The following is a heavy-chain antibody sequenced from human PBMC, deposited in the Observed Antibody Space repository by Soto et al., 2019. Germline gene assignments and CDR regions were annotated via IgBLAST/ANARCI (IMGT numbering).Heavy chain of an antibody. CDR2: ISGSGGST. CDR1: GFTFSSYA. D-gene: IGHD3-22*01. J-gene: IGHJ4*02. CDR3: AKDPPGYYDSSGYTYYFDY. Sequence: GGSLRLSCAASGFTFSSYAMSWVRQAPGKGLEWVSAISGSGGSTYYADSVKGRFTISRDNSKNTLYLQMNSLRAEDTAVYYCAKDPPGYYDSSGYTYYFDYWGQGTLVTVSS. V-gene: IGHV3-23*01.